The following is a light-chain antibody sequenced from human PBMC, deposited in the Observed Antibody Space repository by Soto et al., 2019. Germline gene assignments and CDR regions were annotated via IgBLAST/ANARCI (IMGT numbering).Light chain of an antibody. Sequence: EIVWTQSPATLSLSPWERATLSCMASQSVNSYLAWYQQKPGQSPRLLLYDASNRATGIPARFSGSGSGTDFTLTIISLEPEDFAVYYCQQRSNWPLTFGGGTKVEIK. CDR2: DAS. V-gene: IGKV3-11*01. J-gene: IGKJ4*01. CDR1: QSVNSY. CDR3: QQRSNWPLT.